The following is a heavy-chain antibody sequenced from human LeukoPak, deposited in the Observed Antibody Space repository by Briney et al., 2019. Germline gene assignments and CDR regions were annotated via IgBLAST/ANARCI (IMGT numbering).Heavy chain of an antibody. CDR2: IDPEDHGS. Sequence: ASVKVSCKVSGYRLSEVPIHWVRQRPGKGLEWMGGIDPEDHGSIYAQQFQGRVTMTEDTSTDTAYMEMSSLRAEDTAVYYCATGPRRYYDSRGYYYARGWFDPWGQGTLVTVSS. CDR3: ATGPRRYYDSRGYYYARGWFDP. D-gene: IGHD3-22*01. CDR1: GYRLSEVP. V-gene: IGHV1-24*01. J-gene: IGHJ5*02.